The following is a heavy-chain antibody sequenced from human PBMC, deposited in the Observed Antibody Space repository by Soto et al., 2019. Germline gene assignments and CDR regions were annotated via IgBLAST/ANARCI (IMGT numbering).Heavy chain of an antibody. CDR3: ARDPGRPPLGNWFDP. J-gene: IGHJ5*02. CDR1: GGTFSSYA. V-gene: IGHV1-69*13. D-gene: IGHD1-1*01. CDR2: IIPIFGTA. Sequence: SVKVSCKASGGTFSSYAISWVRQAPGQGLEWMGGIIPIFGTANYAQKFQGRVTITADESTSTAYMELSSLRSEDTAVYYCARDPGRPPLGNWFDPWGQGTLVTVSS.